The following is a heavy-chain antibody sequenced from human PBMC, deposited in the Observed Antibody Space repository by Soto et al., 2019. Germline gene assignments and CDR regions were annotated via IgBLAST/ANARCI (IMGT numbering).Heavy chain of an antibody. J-gene: IGHJ4*02. CDR3: ARQGYYDFWSGYYTGHNLDY. Sequence: SETLSLTCTVSGGSVSSSSYYWGWIRQPPGKGLEWIGSIYYSGSTYYNPSLKSRVTISVDTSKNQFSLKLSSVTAADTAVYYCARQGYYDFWSGYYTGHNLDYWGQGTLVTVSS. D-gene: IGHD3-3*01. CDR2: IYYSGST. CDR1: GGSVSSSSYY. V-gene: IGHV4-39*01.